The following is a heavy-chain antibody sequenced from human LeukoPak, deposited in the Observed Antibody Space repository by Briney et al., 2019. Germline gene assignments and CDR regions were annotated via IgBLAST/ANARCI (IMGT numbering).Heavy chain of an antibody. J-gene: IGHJ6*03. Sequence: SETLSLTCTVSGGSISSYYWSWIRQPAGKGLEWIGRIYTSGSTNYNPSLKSRVTMSVDTSKNQFSLKLSSVTAADTAVYYCARDEVGATHCYMDVWGKGTTVTVSS. V-gene: IGHV4-4*07. CDR1: GGSISSYY. D-gene: IGHD1-26*01. CDR3: ARDEVGATHCYMDV. CDR2: IYTSGST.